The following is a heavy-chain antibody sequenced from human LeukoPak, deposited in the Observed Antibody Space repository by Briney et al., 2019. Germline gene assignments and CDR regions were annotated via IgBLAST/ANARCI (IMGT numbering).Heavy chain of an antibody. CDR3: ARGVPPGLAWEYYFDY. Sequence: SETLSLTCAVYGGSFSGYYWNWIRQPPGKGLEWIGSIYHSGSTYYNPSLKSRVTISVDTSKNQFSLKLSSVTAADTAVYYCARGVPPGLAWEYYFDYWGQGTLVTVSS. CDR2: IYHSGST. D-gene: IGHD1-26*01. J-gene: IGHJ4*02. V-gene: IGHV4-34*01. CDR1: GGSFSGYY.